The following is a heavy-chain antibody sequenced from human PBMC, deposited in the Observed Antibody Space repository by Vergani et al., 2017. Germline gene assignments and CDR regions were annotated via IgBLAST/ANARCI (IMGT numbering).Heavy chain of an antibody. J-gene: IGHJ5*02. CDR3: ASDTHSGQRSDR. CDR1: GASVNSYY. Sequence: QVKLQESCPGLVKPSETLSLTCTVSGASVNSYYWSWIRQPPGKGLEWMGYVSFRGDTLYDPSVKGRMTISLNTSKNQFSLTLTSVTAADTAVYYGASDTHSGQRSDRWGQGSLVTVTS. V-gene: IGHV4-59*02. D-gene: IGHD6-19*01. CDR2: VSFRGDT.